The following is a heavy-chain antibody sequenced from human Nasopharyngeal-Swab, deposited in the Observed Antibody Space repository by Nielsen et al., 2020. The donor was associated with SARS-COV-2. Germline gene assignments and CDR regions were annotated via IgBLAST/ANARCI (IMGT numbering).Heavy chain of an antibody. CDR2: IYSGGST. V-gene: IGHV3-53*01. CDR3: ARGRGYSYGLDAFDV. CDR1: GFTVSSKY. D-gene: IGHD5-18*01. Sequence: GESLKISCAASGFTVSSKYMSWVRQAPGKGLEWVSVIYSGGSTYYVDSVKGRFTISRDNSKNTLFLQMDSLRAEDTAVYYCARGRGYSYGLDAFDVWGQGTMVTVSS. J-gene: IGHJ3*01.